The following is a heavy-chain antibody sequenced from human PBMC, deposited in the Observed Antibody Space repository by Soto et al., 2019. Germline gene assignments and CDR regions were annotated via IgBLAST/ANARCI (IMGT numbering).Heavy chain of an antibody. CDR2: IIPIFGTA. D-gene: IGHD3-9*01. Sequence: SVKVSCKASGGTFSSYAISWVRQAPGQGLEWMGGIIPIFGTANYAQKFQGRVTITADKSTSTAYMELSSLRSEDTAVYYCARGHVLRYFDWLPKGNWFDPWGQGTMVTVYS. CDR3: ARGHVLRYFDWLPKGNWFDP. J-gene: IGHJ5*02. V-gene: IGHV1-69*06. CDR1: GGTFSSYA.